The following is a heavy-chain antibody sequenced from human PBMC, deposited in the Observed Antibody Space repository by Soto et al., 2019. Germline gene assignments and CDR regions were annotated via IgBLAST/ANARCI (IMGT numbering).Heavy chain of an antibody. J-gene: IGHJ3*02. CDR3: ARTYGSGKFSAFDI. CDR2: INAGNGNT. V-gene: IGHV1-3*01. Sequence: QVQLVQSGAAVKKPGASVKVSCKASGYTFTSYAMHWVRQAPGQRLEWMGWINAGNGNTKYSQKFQGRVTITRDTSASTAYMELSSLRSEDTAVYDCARTYGSGKFSAFDIWGQGTMVTVSS. CDR1: GYTFTSYA. D-gene: IGHD3-10*01.